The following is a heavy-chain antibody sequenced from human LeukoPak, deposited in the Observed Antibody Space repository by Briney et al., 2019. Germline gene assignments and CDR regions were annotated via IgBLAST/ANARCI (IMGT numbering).Heavy chain of an antibody. D-gene: IGHD4-17*01. CDR2: ISGSGGST. CDR1: GFTFSSYA. J-gene: IGHJ2*01. CDR3: AKTLTTVTKRYWYFDL. V-gene: IGHV3-23*01. Sequence: PGGSLRLSCAASGFTFSSYAMSWVRQASGKGLEWVSAISGSGGSTYYADSVKGRFTISRDNSKNTLYLQMNSLRAEDTAVYYCAKTLTTVTKRYWYFDLWGRGTLVTVSS.